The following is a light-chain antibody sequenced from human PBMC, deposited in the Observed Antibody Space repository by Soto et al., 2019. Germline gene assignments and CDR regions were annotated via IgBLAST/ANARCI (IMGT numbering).Light chain of an antibody. CDR1: QDIRTE. CDR3: LQDYNYPRT. V-gene: IGKV1-6*01. J-gene: IGKJ1*01. CDR2: GAT. Sequence: ALRMTQSPSSLSASVGDRVTITCRASQDIRTELGWYQQKPGKAPKLLIYGATTLQSGVPSRFSGSGSGTDFTLTISGPQPGDFATYYCLQDYNYPRTFGQGTKVEVK.